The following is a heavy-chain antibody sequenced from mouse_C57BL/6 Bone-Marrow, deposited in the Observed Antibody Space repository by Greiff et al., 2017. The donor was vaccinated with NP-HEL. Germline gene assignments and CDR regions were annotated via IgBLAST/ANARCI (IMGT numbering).Heavy chain of an antibody. CDR2: IDPSDSYT. J-gene: IGHJ2*01. V-gene: IGHV1-50*01. CDR3: ARDDYVDY. CDR1: GYTFTSYW. D-gene: IGHD2-3*01. Sequence: QVQLQQPGAELVKPGASVKLSCKASGYTFTSYWMRWVKQRPGQGLEWIGEIDPSDSYTNYNQKFKGKATLTVDTSSSTAYMQLSSLTSEDSAVYYCARDDYVDYWGQGTTLTVSS.